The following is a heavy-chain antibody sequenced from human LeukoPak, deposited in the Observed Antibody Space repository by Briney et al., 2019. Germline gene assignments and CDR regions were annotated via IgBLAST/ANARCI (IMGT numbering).Heavy chain of an antibody. J-gene: IGHJ4*02. CDR1: GGTFSSYA. V-gene: IGHV1-69*13. CDR3: ARDWIYDYVWGSYRPYYFDY. Sequence: ASVKVSCKASGGTFSSYAISWVRQAPGQGLEWMGGIIPIFGTANYAQEFQGRVTITADESTSTAYMEPSSLRSEDTAVYYCARDWIYDYVWGSYRPYYFDYWGQGTLVTVSS. CDR2: IIPIFGTA. D-gene: IGHD3-16*02.